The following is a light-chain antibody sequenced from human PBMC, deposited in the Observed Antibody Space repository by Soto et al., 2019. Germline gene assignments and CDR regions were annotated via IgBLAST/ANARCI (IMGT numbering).Light chain of an antibody. CDR2: SNN. CDR1: SSNIGSNT. V-gene: IGLV1-44*01. CDR3: AAWDDTLNGYV. J-gene: IGLJ1*01. Sequence: QSVLTQPPSTSGTPGQRVTFSCSGGSSNIGSNTVNWYQHLPGTAPKLLIYSNNQRPSGVPDRFSGSKSGTSASLAVSGLQSEDEADYYSAAWDDTLNGYVLGTGTKVTVL.